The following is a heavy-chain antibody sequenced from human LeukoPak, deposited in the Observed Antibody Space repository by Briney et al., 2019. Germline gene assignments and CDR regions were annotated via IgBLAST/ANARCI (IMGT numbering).Heavy chain of an antibody. D-gene: IGHD6-19*01. J-gene: IGHJ6*03. CDR3: ARGGAVAGYYYYYYMDV. CDR1: GYTFTSYD. CDR2: MNPNSGNT. V-gene: IGHV1-8*01. Sequence: PVASVKVSCKASGYTFTSYDINWVRQATGQGLGWMGWMNPNSGNTGYAQKFQGRVTMTRNTSISTAYMELSSLRSEDTAVYYCARGGAVAGYYYYYYMDVWGKGTTVTVSS.